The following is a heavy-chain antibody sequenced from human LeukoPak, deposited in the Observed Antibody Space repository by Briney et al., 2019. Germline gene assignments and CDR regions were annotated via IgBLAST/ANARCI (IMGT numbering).Heavy chain of an antibody. D-gene: IGHD2-21*02. CDR2: IYHSGST. CDR1: GYSIGSGYY. J-gene: IGHJ4*02. CDR3: GRSPAIPGSASYYFDY. Sequence: SETLSLTCTVSGYSIGSGYYWGWIRQPPGKGLEWIGSIYHSGSTYYNPSLKSRVTISVDTSKNQFSLRLSSVTAADTAVYYCGRSPAIPGSASYYFDYWGQGTLVTVSS. V-gene: IGHV4-38-2*02.